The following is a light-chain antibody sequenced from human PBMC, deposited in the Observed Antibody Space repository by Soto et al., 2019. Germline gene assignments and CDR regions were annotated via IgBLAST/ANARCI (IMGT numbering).Light chain of an antibody. CDR3: QHYGSSRWT. J-gene: IGKJ1*01. CDR1: QSVSSSY. V-gene: IGKV3-20*01. CDR2: GAS. Sequence: EIVLTQSPGTLSLSPGERATLSCRASQSVSSSYLAWYQQKPGQAPRLLIYGASSRATGIPDRFSGSGSGTDFTLTISRLEPEDFAVYYCQHYGSSRWTFGQGTQV.